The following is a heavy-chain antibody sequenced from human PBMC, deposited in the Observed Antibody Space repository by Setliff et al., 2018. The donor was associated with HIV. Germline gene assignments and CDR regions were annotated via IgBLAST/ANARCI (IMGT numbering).Heavy chain of an antibody. CDR2: ISAYNGNT. Sequence: ASVKVSCKASGYTFTSYGISWVRQAPGQGLEWMGWISAYNGNTNYAQKLQGRVTMTTDTSTSTAYMELRSLRSDDTAVYYCARVVVVPAAIPDWFDPWAREPWSPSPQ. J-gene: IGHJ5*02. V-gene: IGHV1-18*01. D-gene: IGHD2-2*01. CDR3: ARVVVVPAAIPDWFDP. CDR1: GYTFTSYG.